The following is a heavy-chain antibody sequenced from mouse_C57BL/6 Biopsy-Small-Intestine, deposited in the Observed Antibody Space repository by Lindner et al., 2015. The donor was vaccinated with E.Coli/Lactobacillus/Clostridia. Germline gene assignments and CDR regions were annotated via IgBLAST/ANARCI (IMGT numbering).Heavy chain of an antibody. CDR1: GYTFTTYP. V-gene: IGHV1-47*01. J-gene: IGHJ3*01. CDR2: FHPYNDDA. CDR3: ARGGNLGWFTH. D-gene: IGHD2-1*01. Sequence: VQLQESGADLVKPGASVKMSCKASGYTFTTYPIEWMKQIHGKSLEWIGNFHPYNDDAKYNEKFKGRATLTAEKSSTTVYLDLSRLTSDDSAVYYCARGGNLGWFTHWGQGTLVTVSA.